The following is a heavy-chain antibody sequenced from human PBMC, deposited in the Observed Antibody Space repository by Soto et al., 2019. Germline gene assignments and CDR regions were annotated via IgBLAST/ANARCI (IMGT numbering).Heavy chain of an antibody. CDR1: GFTFSTYG. CDR3: AKDRVKIGYVFDY. J-gene: IGHJ4*02. V-gene: IGHV3-30*18. CDR2: ILYDGSNK. D-gene: IGHD5-12*01. Sequence: GGSLRLSCAASGFTFSTYGMHWVRQAPGKGLEWVAVILYDGSNKYYADSVKGRFTISRDNSKNTLYLEMNSLRVEDTAVYYCAKDRVKIGYVFDYRGQGTLVTVSS.